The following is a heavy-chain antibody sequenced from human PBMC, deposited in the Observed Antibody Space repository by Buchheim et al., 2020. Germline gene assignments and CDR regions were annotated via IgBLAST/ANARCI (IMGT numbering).Heavy chain of an antibody. V-gene: IGHV3-23*01. J-gene: IGHJ4*02. CDR2: ISGSGGSK. D-gene: IGHD2-15*01. CDR1: GFTFNNYV. CDR3: ARGRYCSGCSCSYFDY. Sequence: EVQLLESGGGLVQPGGSLRLSCAASGFTFNNYVMRWVRQAPGKGLEWVSAISGSGGSKYYADSVKGRFTISRDNSKNTLYLQMNSLRGEDTAVYYCARGRYCSGCSCSYFDYWGQGTL.